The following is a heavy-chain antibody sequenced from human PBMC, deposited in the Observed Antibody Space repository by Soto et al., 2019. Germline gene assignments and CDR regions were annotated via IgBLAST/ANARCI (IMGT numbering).Heavy chain of an antibody. V-gene: IGHV1-69*08. CDR1: GGTFSPYT. CDR2: IIPFHGVT. CDR3: TRDWEITVSTWTFGGF. J-gene: IGHJ4*02. Sequence: QVQLVQSGAEVKKPGSSVKVSCKASGGTFSPYTINWVRQAPGQGLEWMGRIIPFHGVTNYAQMFQARVTITADKSTSTAYMELSGLRFEDTAMYYCTRDWEITVSTWTFGGFWGRGTLVTVSS. D-gene: IGHD3-10*01.